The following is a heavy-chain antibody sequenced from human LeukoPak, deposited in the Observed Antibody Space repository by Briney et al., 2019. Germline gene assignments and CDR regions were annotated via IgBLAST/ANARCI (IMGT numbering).Heavy chain of an antibody. CDR3: ARDIGDYYDSSGNWFDP. CDR2: INPSGGST. J-gene: IGHJ5*02. V-gene: IGHV1-46*01. Sequence: ASVKVSCKASGYTFTSYYMHWVRQAPGQGLEWMGIINPSGGSTSYAQKFQGRVTMTRDTSTSTVYMELSSLRSEDTAVYYCARDIGDYYDSSGNWFDPWGQGTLVTVSS. D-gene: IGHD3-22*01. CDR1: GYTFTSYY.